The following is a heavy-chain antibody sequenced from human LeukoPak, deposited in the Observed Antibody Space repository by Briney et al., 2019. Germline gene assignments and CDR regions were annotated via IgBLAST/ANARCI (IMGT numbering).Heavy chain of an antibody. CDR2: ISYDGSNK. Sequence: GGSLRLSCAASGFTFSSYGMHWVRQAPGKGLEWVAVISYDGSNKYYADSGKGRFTISRDNSKNTLYLQMNSLRAEDTAVYYCATPLMNYDFWSGYYDAYWGQGTLVTVSS. CDR1: GFTFSSYG. CDR3: ATPLMNYDFWSGYYDAY. V-gene: IGHV3-30*03. J-gene: IGHJ4*02. D-gene: IGHD3-3*01.